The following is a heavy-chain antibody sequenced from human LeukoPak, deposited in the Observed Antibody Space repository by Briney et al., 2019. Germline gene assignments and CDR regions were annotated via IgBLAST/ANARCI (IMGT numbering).Heavy chain of an antibody. CDR2: FSGGGVST. D-gene: IGHD1-26*01. Sequence: GGSLRLSCAASGFTFSSYAMSWARQAPGKGLEWVSAFSGGGVSTYYADSVKGRFTISRDNSKNTLYLQMNSLRAEDTAVYYCAKETRWAFFDYWGQGTLVTVSS. V-gene: IGHV3-23*01. CDR3: AKETRWAFFDY. J-gene: IGHJ4*02. CDR1: GFTFSSYA.